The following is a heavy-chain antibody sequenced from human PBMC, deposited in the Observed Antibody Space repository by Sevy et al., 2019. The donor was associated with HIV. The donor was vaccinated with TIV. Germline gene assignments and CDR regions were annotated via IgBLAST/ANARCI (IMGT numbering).Heavy chain of an antibody. CDR1: GFTFSSYA. CDR3: AKAKRFDISSWFDS. J-gene: IGHJ5*01. CDR2: SSGSGTSA. Sequence: GGSLRLSCEVSGFTFSSYAMSWVRQAPGKGLEWVSRSSGSGTSAYYADSVKGRFTVSRDNSRNTLFLEMNDLRVEDTAIYYCAKAKRFDISSWFDSWGQGTLVTVSS. V-gene: IGHV3-23*01. D-gene: IGHD3-22*01.